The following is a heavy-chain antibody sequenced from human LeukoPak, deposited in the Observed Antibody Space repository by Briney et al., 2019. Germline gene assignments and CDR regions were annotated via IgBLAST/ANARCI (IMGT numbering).Heavy chain of an antibody. CDR3: PREGEDSIGPPVTWYYYGMTS. V-gene: IGHV4-61*02. CDR1: GGSISSGSYY. CDR2: IYTSGST. Sequence: SQTLSLTCTVSGGSISSGSYYWSWIRQPAGKGLEWIGRIYTSGSTNYNPSLKSRVTISVDTSKNQFSLKLSSVTAADTAVYYGPREGEDSIGPPVTWYYYGMTSGAKGPRSPSP. D-gene: IGHD3-10*01. J-gene: IGHJ6*02.